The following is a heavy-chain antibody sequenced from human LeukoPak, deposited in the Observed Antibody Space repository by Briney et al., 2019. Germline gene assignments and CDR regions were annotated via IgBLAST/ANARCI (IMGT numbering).Heavy chain of an antibody. CDR2: IWYDGSNK. Sequence: GRSLRLSCAASGFTFSSYGMHWVCQAPGKGLEWVAVIWYDGSNKYYADSVKGRFTISRDNSKNTLYLQMNSLRAEDTAVYYCARDQRLAVAGQLDYWGQGTLVTVSS. D-gene: IGHD6-19*01. CDR3: ARDQRLAVAGQLDY. J-gene: IGHJ4*02. V-gene: IGHV3-33*01. CDR1: GFTFSSYG.